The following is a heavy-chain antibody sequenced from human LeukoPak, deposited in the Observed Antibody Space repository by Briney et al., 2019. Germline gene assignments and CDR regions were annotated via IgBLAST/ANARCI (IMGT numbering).Heavy chain of an antibody. Sequence: GGSLRLSCAASGFTFSSYGMHWVRQAPGKGLEWVAVIWYDGSNKYYADSVKGRFTISRDNSKNTLYLQMNSLGAEDTAVYYCARGGVYNWFDPWGQGTLVTVSS. J-gene: IGHJ5*02. V-gene: IGHV3-33*01. CDR1: GFTFSSYG. CDR2: IWYDGSNK. CDR3: ARGGVYNWFDP. D-gene: IGHD3-16*01.